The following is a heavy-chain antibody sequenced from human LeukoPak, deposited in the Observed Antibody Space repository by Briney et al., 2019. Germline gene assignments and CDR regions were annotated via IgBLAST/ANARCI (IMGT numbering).Heavy chain of an antibody. D-gene: IGHD6-13*01. CDR1: GFTFSSYA. V-gene: IGHV3-23*01. J-gene: IGHJ4*02. CDR3: AETQGIAAAGTDY. Sequence: GGSLRLSCAASGFTFSSYAMNWVRQAPGKALEWVTAISGSGGSTYYADSVKGRFTISRDNSKNTLYLQMNSLRAEDTAVYYCAETQGIAAAGTDYWGQGTLVTVSS. CDR2: ISGSGGST.